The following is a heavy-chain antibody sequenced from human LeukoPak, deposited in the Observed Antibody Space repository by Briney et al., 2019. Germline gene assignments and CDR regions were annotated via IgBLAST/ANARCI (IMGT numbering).Heavy chain of an antibody. J-gene: IGHJ6*02. V-gene: IGHV4-59*08. Sequence: SETLSLTCTVSGGSISSYYWSWIRQPPGKGLEWIGYIYYSGSTNYNPSLKSRVTISVDTSKNQFSLKLSSVTAADTAVYYCAGQDGGSGYYYYGMDVWGQGTTVTVSS. CDR3: AGQDGGSGYYYYGMDV. D-gene: IGHD3-10*01. CDR1: GGSISSYY. CDR2: IYYSGST.